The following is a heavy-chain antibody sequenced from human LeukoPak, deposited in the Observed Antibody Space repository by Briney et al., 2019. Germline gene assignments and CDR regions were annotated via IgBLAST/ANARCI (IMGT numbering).Heavy chain of an antibody. Sequence: GASVKVSCEASGYTLTSYGISWVRQGPGQGLEWRGWISAYNGNTNYAQKLQGRVTMTTDTSTSTAYMELRSLRSDDTAVYYCARSPGYCSGGSCYSVYWGQGTLVTVSS. CDR1: GYTLTSYG. V-gene: IGHV1-18*01. J-gene: IGHJ4*02. CDR2: ISAYNGNT. D-gene: IGHD2-15*01. CDR3: ARSPGYCSGGSCYSVY.